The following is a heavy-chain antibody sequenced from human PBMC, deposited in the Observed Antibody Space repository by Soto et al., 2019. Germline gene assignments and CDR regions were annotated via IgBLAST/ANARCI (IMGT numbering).Heavy chain of an antibody. CDR3: ARDGLSAGRYQNWFDP. CDR2: IYYSGST. V-gene: IGHV4-59*01. J-gene: IGHJ5*02. CDR1: GGSISSYY. D-gene: IGHD2-2*01. Sequence: SETLSLTCTVSGGSISSYYWSWIRQPPGKGLEWIGYIYYSGSTNYNPSLKSRVTISVETSKNQFSLKLGSVTAADTAVYYCARDGLSAGRYQNWFDPWGQGTLVTVSS.